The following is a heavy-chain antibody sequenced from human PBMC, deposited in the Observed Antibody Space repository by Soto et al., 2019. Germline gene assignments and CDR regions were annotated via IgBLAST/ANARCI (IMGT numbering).Heavy chain of an antibody. CDR2: ISGSGGST. CDR1: GFTFSSYA. Sequence: EVQLLESGGGLVQPGGSLRLSCAASGFTFSSYAMSWVRQAPGKGLEWVSAISGSGGSTYYADSVKGRFTISRDNSKNTLYLQMNSLRAEDTAVYYCAKDRAYSGYDLEGRGYYYYGMDVWGQGTTVTVSS. J-gene: IGHJ6*02. V-gene: IGHV3-23*01. CDR3: AKDRAYSGYDLEGRGYYYYGMDV. D-gene: IGHD5-12*01.